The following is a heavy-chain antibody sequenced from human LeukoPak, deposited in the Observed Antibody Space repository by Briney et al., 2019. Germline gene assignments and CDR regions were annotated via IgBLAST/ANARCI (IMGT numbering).Heavy chain of an antibody. D-gene: IGHD6-13*01. CDR1: GFSFSSNS. V-gene: IGHV3-48*04. CDR3: ARETAAFDY. Sequence: GGSLRLSCAASGFSFSSNSMNWVRQAPGKGPEWVSYISSSSSAIYYADSVKGRITISRDNAKNSLYLQMNSLRAEDTAVYYCARETAAFDYWGQGTLVTVSS. J-gene: IGHJ4*02. CDR2: ISSSSSAI.